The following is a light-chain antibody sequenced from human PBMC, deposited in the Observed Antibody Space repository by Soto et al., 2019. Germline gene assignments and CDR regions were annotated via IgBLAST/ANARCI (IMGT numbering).Light chain of an antibody. Sequence: IQMTQSPSTLSVSVGDRVTITCLASQSISSWLAWYQQKPGKAPKLLIYKASTLESGVPSNFSGSGSGTEFTLTINSLQPADFATYYCQKYDSFPRTFGQGTKV. V-gene: IGKV1-5*03. CDR1: QSISSW. CDR3: QKYDSFPRT. CDR2: KAS. J-gene: IGKJ1*01.